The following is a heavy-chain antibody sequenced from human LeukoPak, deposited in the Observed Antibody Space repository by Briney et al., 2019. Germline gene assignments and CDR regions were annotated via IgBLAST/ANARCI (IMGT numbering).Heavy chain of an antibody. CDR3: ARAGGVYSRYFDY. D-gene: IGHD2-21*01. V-gene: IGHV4-59*08. Sequence: SETLSLTCSVSGGSINSYYWSWIQQPPGKGLEWIGYIYYSGSTNYNPSLKSRVTISVDTSKNQFSLKLSSVTAADTAVYYCARAGGVYSRYFDYWGQGTLVTVSS. CDR2: IYYSGST. J-gene: IGHJ4*02. CDR1: GGSINSYY.